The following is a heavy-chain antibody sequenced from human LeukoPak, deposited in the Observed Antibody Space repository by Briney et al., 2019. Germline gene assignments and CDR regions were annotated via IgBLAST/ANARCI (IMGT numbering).Heavy chain of an antibody. CDR2: ISGSGGST. V-gene: IGHV3-23*01. CDR3: AKASVRGYSYGYTDY. J-gene: IGHJ4*02. Sequence: GGSLRLSCAASGFTFSSYAMSWVRQAPGKGLEWVSAISGSGGSTYYADSVKGRFTISRDNSKNTLYLQMNSLRAEDTAVYYCAKASVRGYSYGYTDYWGQGTLVTVSS. D-gene: IGHD5-18*01. CDR1: GFTFSSYA.